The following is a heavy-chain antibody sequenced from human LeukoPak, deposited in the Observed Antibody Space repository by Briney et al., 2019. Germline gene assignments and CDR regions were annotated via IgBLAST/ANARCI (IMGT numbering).Heavy chain of an antibody. V-gene: IGHV4-61*02. D-gene: IGHD6-19*01. CDR3: AKENQWLALDY. Sequence: SETLSLTCTVSGGAISSGNYYWSWIRQPAGKGLEWIGRIYTNGSANYNPSLKSRVTISVDTSRNQFFLKLSSVTAADTAVYYCAKENQWLALDYWGLGTLVTVSS. CDR2: IYTNGSA. J-gene: IGHJ4*02. CDR1: GGAISSGNYY.